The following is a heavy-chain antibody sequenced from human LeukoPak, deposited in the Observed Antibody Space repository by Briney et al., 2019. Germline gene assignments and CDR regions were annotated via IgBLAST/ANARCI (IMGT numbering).Heavy chain of an antibody. V-gene: IGHV3-33*01. CDR1: GFTFSVFG. CDR3: ARDGPHYDLDV. D-gene: IGHD3-3*01. CDR2: ISSDGTNT. J-gene: IGHJ6*02. Sequence: GRSLRLSCATSGFTFSVFGLHWIRQAPGKSLEWVAFISSDGTNTYYVESVKGRFTISRDFSKNSLYLQMNSLRAEDTAVYYCARDGPHYDLDVWGQETTVSVSS.